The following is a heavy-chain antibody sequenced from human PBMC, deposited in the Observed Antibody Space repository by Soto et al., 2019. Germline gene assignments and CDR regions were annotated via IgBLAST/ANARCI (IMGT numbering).Heavy chain of an antibody. V-gene: IGHV3-30-3*01. CDR1: QFSFRSYA. CDR2: ISFDGNSL. D-gene: IGHD3-9*01. CDR3: ARNFDTITYYFDY. Sequence: LRLSCAASQFSFRSYAMHWIRQSPGKGLEWVAVISFDGNSLHYADSVRDRFTISRDNSKNTLYLQMNNLRPEDTAVYYCARNFDTITYYFDYWGQGTVVTVSS. J-gene: IGHJ4*02.